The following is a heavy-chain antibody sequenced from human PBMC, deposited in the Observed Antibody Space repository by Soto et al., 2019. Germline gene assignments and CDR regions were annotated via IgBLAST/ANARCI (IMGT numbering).Heavy chain of an antibody. CDR1: GYTFTSYY. J-gene: IGHJ5*02. Sequence: GASVKVSCKASGYTFTSYYMHWVRQAPGQGLEWMGIINPSGGSTSYAQKFQGRVTMTRDTSTSTVYMELSSLRSEDTAVYYCARAVVTKWGGNWLDLWAQGNLVTVSS. V-gene: IGHV1-46*01. D-gene: IGHD3-22*01. CDR2: INPSGGST. CDR3: ARAVVTKWGGNWLDL.